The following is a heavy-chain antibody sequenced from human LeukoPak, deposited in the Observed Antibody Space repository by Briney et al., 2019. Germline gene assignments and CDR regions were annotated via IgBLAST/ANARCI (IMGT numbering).Heavy chain of an antibody. CDR2: IFYDGSTK. CDR3: ARDQAFYFSYADY. Sequence: GGSLRLSCAASGFTFSSYWMSWVRQAPGKGLEWVAVIFYDGSTKHYADSVKGRFTISRDNSKDTVYLQMDSLRAEDTALYYCARDQAFYFSYADYWGQGTLVTVSS. CDR1: GFTFSSYW. D-gene: IGHD2-2*01. J-gene: IGHJ4*02. V-gene: IGHV3-33*08.